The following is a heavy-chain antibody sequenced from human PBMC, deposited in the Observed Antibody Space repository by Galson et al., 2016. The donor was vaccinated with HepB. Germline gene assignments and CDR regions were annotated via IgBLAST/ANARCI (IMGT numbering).Heavy chain of an antibody. CDR1: EAPSTAML. CDR2: SSLYGTA. CDR3: ARVRDGYNSYFYYGMDV. V-gene: IGHV1-69*13. J-gene: IGHJ6*02. Sequence: SVKVPARLLEAPSTAMLSAGCDRPLDKGLSGWEGSSLYGTANYAQKFQGRVTIIADESTSTAYMALSSLRSEDTAMYYCARVRDGYNSYFYYGMDVWGQGTTVTVSS. D-gene: IGHD5-24*01.